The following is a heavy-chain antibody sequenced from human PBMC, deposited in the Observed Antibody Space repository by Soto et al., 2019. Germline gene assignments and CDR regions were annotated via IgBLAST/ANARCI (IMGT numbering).Heavy chain of an antibody. Sequence: HGESLKISCKGSGYSFTTYWIGWVRQLPGQGLEWMGVMFPGDSDTRYSPSFQGQVTMSADPSTSTAYLEWSSLKAADSAMYYCARVPDSSLGTMDVWGQGTTVTVSS. V-gene: IGHV5-51*01. CDR2: MFPGDSDT. CDR3: ARVPDSSLGTMDV. CDR1: GYSFTTYW. D-gene: IGHD6-19*01. J-gene: IGHJ6*02.